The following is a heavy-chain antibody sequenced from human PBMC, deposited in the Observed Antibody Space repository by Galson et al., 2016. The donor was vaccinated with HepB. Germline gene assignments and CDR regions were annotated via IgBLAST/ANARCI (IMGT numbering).Heavy chain of an antibody. CDR2: ISHDGSNE. J-gene: IGHJ5*02. Sequence: SLRLSCAGSAFTFSSYGMHWVRQAPGKGLEWVAVISHDGSNEYYADSVKGRFTISRDNSKNTLYLQMNSLRTEDTAVYYCAKGAPSSGWPNWIDPWGQGTLVTVSS. V-gene: IGHV3-30*18. CDR1: AFTFSSYG. D-gene: IGHD6-19*01. CDR3: AKGAPSSGWPNWIDP.